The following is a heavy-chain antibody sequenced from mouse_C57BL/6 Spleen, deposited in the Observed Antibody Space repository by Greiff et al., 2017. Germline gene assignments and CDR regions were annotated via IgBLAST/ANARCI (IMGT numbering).Heavy chain of an antibody. CDR1: GYTFTSYW. D-gene: IGHD3-2*02. CDR2: INPGNGGT. V-gene: IGHV1-53*01. J-gene: IGHJ2*01. Sequence: VQLQQPGTELVKPGASVKLSCKASGYTFTSYWMHWVKQRPGQGLEWIGNINPGNGGTNYNEKFKSKATLTVDKSSSTAYMQLSSLTSEDSAVYYCARGGSSGYRYFDYWGQGTTLTVSS. CDR3: ARGGSSGYRYFDY.